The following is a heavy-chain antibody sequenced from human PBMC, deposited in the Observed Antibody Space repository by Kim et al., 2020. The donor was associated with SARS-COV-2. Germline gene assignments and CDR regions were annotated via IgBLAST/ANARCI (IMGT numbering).Heavy chain of an antibody. J-gene: IGHJ5*02. CDR2: IIPIFGTA. CDR3: ARLLGFGGLLGPNWFDP. D-gene: IGHD3-10*01. V-gene: IGHV1-69*13. CDR1: GGTFSSYA. Sequence: SVKVSCKASGGTFSSYANSWVRQAPGQGLEWMGGIIPIFGTANYAQKFQGRVTITADESTSTAYMELSSLRSEETAVYYCARLLGFGGLLGPNWFDPWGQGTLVTVSS.